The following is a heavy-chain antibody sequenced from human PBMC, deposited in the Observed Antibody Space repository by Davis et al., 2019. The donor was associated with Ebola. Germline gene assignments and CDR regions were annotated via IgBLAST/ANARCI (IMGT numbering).Heavy chain of an antibody. V-gene: IGHV1-18*01. D-gene: IGHD3-10*01. CDR3: ARDRVVRGVIITQAWFDP. J-gene: IGHJ5*02. Sequence: QKLQGRVTMTTDTSTSTAYMELRSLRSDDTAVYYCARDRVVRGVIITQAWFDPWGQGTLVTVSS.